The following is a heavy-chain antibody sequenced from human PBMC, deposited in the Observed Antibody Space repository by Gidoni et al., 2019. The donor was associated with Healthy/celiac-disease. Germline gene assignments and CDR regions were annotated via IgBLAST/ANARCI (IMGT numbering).Heavy chain of an antibody. CDR1: GFTFSSYA. V-gene: IGHV3-30-3*01. D-gene: IGHD2-15*01. Sequence: QVQLVESGGGVVQPGRSLRLSCAASGFTFSSYAMHWVRQAPGKGLEWVAVISYDGSNKYYADSGKGRFTISRDNSKNTLYLQMNSLRAEDTAVYYCARDQALGYCSGGSCRPFEYWGQGTLVTVSS. CDR2: ISYDGSNK. CDR3: ARDQALGYCSGGSCRPFEY. J-gene: IGHJ4*02.